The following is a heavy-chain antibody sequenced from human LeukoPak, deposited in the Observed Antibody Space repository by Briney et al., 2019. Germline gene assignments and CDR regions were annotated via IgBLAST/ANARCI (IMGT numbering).Heavy chain of an antibody. CDR3: ATSQTTSGRYGNAFDI. CDR2: IKEDGREK. CDR1: GFIFTNYW. D-gene: IGHD6-19*01. J-gene: IGHJ3*02. V-gene: IGHV3-7*01. Sequence: GGSLRLSCVGSGFIFTNYWMSWVRQAPGKGLEWVANIKEDGREKYYVDSVKGRFTISRDNAKNSLDLQMNNLRAEDTAVYHCATSQTTSGRYGNAFDIWGQGTTVTVSS.